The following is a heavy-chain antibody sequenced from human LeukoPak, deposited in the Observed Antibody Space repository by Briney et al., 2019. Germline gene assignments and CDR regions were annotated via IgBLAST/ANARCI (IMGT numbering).Heavy chain of an antibody. D-gene: IGHD6-25*01. Sequence: SETLSLTCAVYGESFSGYYWNWIRQPPGKGLEWIGEINRGGSTTYNPSLKSRVTISVDTSKNQFSLKLNSVTAADTAVYYCAQGRAAFYWGQGTLVSVSS. J-gene: IGHJ4*02. CDR3: AQGRAAFY. V-gene: IGHV4-34*01. CDR2: INRGGST. CDR1: GESFSGYY.